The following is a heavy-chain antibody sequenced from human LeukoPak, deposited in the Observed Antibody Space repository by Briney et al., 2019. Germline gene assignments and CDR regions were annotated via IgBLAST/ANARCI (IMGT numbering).Heavy chain of an antibody. CDR3: MRGGGSSWSDY. V-gene: IGHV1-2*02. CDR2: INPNSGGT. CDR1: GYTFTVYW. J-gene: IGHJ4*02. D-gene: IGHD6-13*01. Sequence: GASVKVSCKASGYTFTVYWLHWVRQAPGEGLEWMGWINPNSGGTNYAQKFQGRVTMTRDTSISTIYMELSSLRSDDTAVYYCMRGGGSSWSDYWGQGTLVTVSS.